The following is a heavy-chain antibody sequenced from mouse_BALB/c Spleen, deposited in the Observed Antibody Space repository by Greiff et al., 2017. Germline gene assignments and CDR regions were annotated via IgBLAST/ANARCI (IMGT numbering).Heavy chain of an antibody. CDR1: GYSITSDYA. D-gene: IGHD2-2*01. Sequence: DVKLQESGPGLVKPSQSLSLTCTVTGYSITSDYAWNWIRQFPGNKLEWMGYISYSGSTSYNPSLKSRISITRDTSKNQFFLQLNSVTTEDTATYYCARRGYGGFAYWGQGTLVTVSA. CDR2: ISYSGST. CDR3: ARRGYGGFAY. V-gene: IGHV3-2*02. J-gene: IGHJ3*01.